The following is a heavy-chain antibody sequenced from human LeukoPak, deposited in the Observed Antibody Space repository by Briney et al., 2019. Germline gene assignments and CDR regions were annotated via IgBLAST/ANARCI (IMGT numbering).Heavy chain of an antibody. J-gene: IGHJ4*02. CDR3: AKDVNIAVAGFFDY. V-gene: IGHV3-30*02. D-gene: IGHD6-19*01. CDR1: GFTFSSYG. CDR2: IRYDGSNK. Sequence: GGSLRLSCAASGFTFSSYGMHWVRRAPGKGLEWVAFIRYDGSNKYYADSVKGRFTISRDNSKNTLYLQMNSLRAEDTAVYYCAKDVNIAVAGFFDYWGQGTLVTVSS.